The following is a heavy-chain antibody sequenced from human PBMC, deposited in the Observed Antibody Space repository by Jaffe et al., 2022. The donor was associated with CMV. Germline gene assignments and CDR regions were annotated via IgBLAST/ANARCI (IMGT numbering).Heavy chain of an antibody. J-gene: IGHJ6*02. CDR3: VRDKWRSDWTPEGFYYYGMDV. D-gene: IGHD6-19*01. V-gene: IGHV3-21*02. Sequence: EVQLVESGGGLVKPGGSLRLSCVASGFTFNTYGVIWVRQAPGKGLECVSSISSSSTYIYYADSVKGRFTISRDNAKNSLSLQMNSLRAEDTAVYYCVRDKWRSDWTPEGFYYYGMDVWGQGTTVIVSS. CDR2: ISSSSTYI. CDR1: GFTFNTYG.